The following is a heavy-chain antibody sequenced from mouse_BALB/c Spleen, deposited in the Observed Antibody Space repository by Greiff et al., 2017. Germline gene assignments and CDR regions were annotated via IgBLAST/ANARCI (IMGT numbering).Heavy chain of an antibody. CDR1: GFNIKDTY. V-gene: IGHV14-3*02. CDR3: AFVYYYGSSYGVDY. D-gene: IGHD1-1*01. J-gene: IGHJ2*01. Sequence: EVQLQQSGAELVKPGASVKLSCTASGFNIKDTYMHWVKQRPEQGLEWIGRIDPANGNTKYDPKFQGKATITADTSSNTAYLQLSSLTSEDTAVYYCAFVYYYGSSYGVDYWGQGTTLTVSS. CDR2: IDPANGNT.